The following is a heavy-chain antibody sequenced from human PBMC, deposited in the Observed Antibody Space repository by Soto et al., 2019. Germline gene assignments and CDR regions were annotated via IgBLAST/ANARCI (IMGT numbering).Heavy chain of an antibody. V-gene: IGHV1-69*13. D-gene: IGHD6-13*01. CDR1: GGTFSSYA. Sequence: SVKVSCKASGGTFSSYAISWVRQAPGQGLEWMGGIIPIFGTANYAQKFQGRVTITADESASTAYMELSSLRSEDTAVYYCARAGRSSWYGGPYYYYGMDVWGQGTTVTVSS. CDR3: ARAGRSSWYGGPYYYYGMDV. CDR2: IIPIFGTA. J-gene: IGHJ6*02.